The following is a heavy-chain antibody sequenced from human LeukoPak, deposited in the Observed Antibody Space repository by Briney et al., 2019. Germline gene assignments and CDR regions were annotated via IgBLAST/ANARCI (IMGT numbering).Heavy chain of an antibody. CDR1: GFTFSTYA. CDR2: ISGNGGST. V-gene: IGHV3-23*01. CDR3: AKPPPDSSTWLFDY. D-gene: IGHD6-13*01. J-gene: IGHJ4*02. Sequence: GGSLRLSCAASGFTFSTYATSWVRQAPGKGLEWVSTISGNGGSTYYADSVKGRFTISRDNSKNTLYLQMNSLRAEDTAVYYCAKPPPDSSTWLFDYWGQGTLVTVSS.